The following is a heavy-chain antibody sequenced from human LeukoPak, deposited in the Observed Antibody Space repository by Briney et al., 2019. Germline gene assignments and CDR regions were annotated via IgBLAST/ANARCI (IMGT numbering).Heavy chain of an antibody. V-gene: IGHV5-51*01. CDR1: GYSFTRYW. J-gene: IGHJ4*02. CDR3: ARRRPTVTTQADY. D-gene: IGHD4-17*01. CDR2: IYPGDSDT. Sequence: PGESLKISCKDSGYSFTRYWIGWVRQMPGKGLEWMGIIYPGDSDTRYSPSFEGQVTMSFDKSINTAYLQWSSLKASDTAMYYCARRRPTVTTQADYWGQGTLVTVSS.